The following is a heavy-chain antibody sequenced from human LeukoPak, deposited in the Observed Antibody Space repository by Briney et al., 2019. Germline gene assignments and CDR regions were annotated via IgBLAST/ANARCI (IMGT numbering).Heavy chain of an antibody. Sequence: GGSLRLSCAASGFTFSSYSMNWVRQAPGKGLEWVSSISSSSSYIYYADSVKGRFTISRDNAKNTLYLQMNSLRAEDTAVYYCARDWEGFGVVMDVWGQGTTVTVSS. J-gene: IGHJ6*02. D-gene: IGHD3-3*01. CDR2: ISSSSSYI. V-gene: IGHV3-21*01. CDR3: ARDWEGFGVVMDV. CDR1: GFTFSSYS.